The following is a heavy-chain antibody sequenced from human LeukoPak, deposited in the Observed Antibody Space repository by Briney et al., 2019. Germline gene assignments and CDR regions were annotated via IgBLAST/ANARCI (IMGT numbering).Heavy chain of an antibody. CDR2: IRSKAYGGTT. J-gene: IGHJ4*02. D-gene: IGHD3-3*01. V-gene: IGHV3-49*04. CDR3: TRDRIASSIFGVVISPPDY. CDR1: GFTFGDYA. Sequence: RSLRLSCTASGFTFGDYAMSWVRQAPGKGLEWVGFIRSKAYGGTTEDAASVKGRFTISRDDSKSIAYLQMNSLKTEDTAVYYCTRDRIASSIFGVVISPPDYWGQGTLATVSS.